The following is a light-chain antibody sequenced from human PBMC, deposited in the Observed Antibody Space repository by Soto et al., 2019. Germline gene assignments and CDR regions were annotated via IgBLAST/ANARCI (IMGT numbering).Light chain of an antibody. CDR3: PKYCSALLT. V-gene: IGKV1-27*01. J-gene: IGKJ5*01. Sequence: DIQMTQSPSSLSASVGDRVTITCRASQGIYNYLAWYQQKPGKAPKLLIYAASTLEAGVPSRYSGSGSGTDFTLTISSLQPGDVAPYYYPKYCSALLTFGQGPRLEIK. CDR1: QGIYNY. CDR2: AAS.